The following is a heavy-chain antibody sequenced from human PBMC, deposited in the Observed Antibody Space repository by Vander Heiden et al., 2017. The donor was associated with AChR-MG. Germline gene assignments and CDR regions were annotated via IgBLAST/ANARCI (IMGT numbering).Heavy chain of an antibody. V-gene: IGHV3-30*18. CDR3: AKDEGWGWIPNWFFDL. Sequence: QVQLVESGGGVVQPGRSLRLSCAGSGFTFSNYGMHWVRQAPGKGLEWVASLSHDGGAKYHADSVKGRFSISRDNPNNTVYLQMASLTTEDTAIYYCAKDEGWGWIPNWFFDLWGRGTLVTVSS. CDR2: LSHDGGAK. CDR1: GFTFSNYG. J-gene: IGHJ2*01. D-gene: IGHD7-27*01.